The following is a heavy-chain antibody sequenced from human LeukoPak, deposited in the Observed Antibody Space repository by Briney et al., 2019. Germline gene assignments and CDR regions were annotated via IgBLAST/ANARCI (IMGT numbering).Heavy chain of an antibody. D-gene: IGHD3-3*01. CDR3: ARATSASVTIFGVVIQNYFDY. V-gene: IGHV4-39*07. CDR2: IYYSGST. J-gene: IGHJ4*02. CDR1: GGSISSSSYY. Sequence: SETLSLTCTVSGGSISSSSYYWGWIRQPPGKGLEWIGRIYYSGSTYYNPSLKSRVTISVDTSKNEFSLKLSSVTAADTAVYHCARATSASVTIFGVVIQNYFDYWGQGTLVTVSS.